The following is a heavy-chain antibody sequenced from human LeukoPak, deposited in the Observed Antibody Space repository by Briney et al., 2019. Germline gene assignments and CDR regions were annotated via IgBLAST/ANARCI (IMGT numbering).Heavy chain of an antibody. D-gene: IGHD3-16*01. CDR1: GGSFSGYY. V-gene: IGHV4-34*01. CDR2: INHSGST. Sequence: SETLSLTCAVYGGSFSGYYWSWIRQPPGKGLEWIGEINHSGSTNYNPSLKSRVTISVDTSKNQFSLKLSSVTAADTAVYYCARHAAHGGVMIYYFDYWGQGTLVTVSS. CDR3: ARHAAHGGVMIYYFDY. J-gene: IGHJ4*02.